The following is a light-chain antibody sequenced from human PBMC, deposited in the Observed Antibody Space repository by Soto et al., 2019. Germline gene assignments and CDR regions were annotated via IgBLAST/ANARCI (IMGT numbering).Light chain of an antibody. J-gene: IGKJ2*01. CDR1: QSIGSN. CDR2: GAS. V-gene: IGKV3-15*01. CDR3: QQYHNWPPYT. Sequence: ETVMTQSPDTLSVSPGETATLSCRPSQSIGSNLAWYQQKPGQAPSLLIYGASTRATGIPARFSGSGSGTEFTLTISSLQSEDFAVYYCQQYHNWPPYTFGQGTKLEIK.